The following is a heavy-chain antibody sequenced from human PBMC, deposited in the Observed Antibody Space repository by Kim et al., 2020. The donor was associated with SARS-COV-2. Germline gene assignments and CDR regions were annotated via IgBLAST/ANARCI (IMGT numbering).Heavy chain of an antibody. Sequence: SVKVSCKAFGGSFTTSLFTWVRQAPGQGLEWMGGIIPILEPANYAQKFQGRLTITADKSTTTAYMELSGLRSEDTAVYYCARETSSGQYGLDVWGQGTTLTVSS. CDR1: GGSFTTSL. J-gene: IGHJ6*02. V-gene: IGHV1-69*10. D-gene: IGHD3-22*01. CDR3: ARETSSGQYGLDV. CDR2: IIPILEPA.